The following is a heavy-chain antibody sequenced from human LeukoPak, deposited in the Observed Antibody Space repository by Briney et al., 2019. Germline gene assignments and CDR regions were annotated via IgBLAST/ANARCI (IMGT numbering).Heavy chain of an antibody. J-gene: IGHJ4*02. Sequence: ASVKVSCKASGFTFTSSAVQWVRQARGQRLEWIGWIVVGSGNTNYAQKFQERVTITRDMSTSTAYMELSSLRSEDTAVYYCAAFYEASGSYFQFDYWGQGTLVTVSS. CDR2: IVVGSGNT. CDR1: GFTFTSSA. V-gene: IGHV1-58*01. CDR3: AAFYEASGSYFQFDY. D-gene: IGHD1-26*01.